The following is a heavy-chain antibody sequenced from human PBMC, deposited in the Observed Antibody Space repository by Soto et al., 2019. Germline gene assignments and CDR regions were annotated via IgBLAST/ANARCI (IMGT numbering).Heavy chain of an antibody. J-gene: IGHJ4*02. D-gene: IGHD5-12*01. Sequence: QVQLQESGPGLVKPSQTLSLTCTVSGGSISSGGYYWSWIRQHPGKGLEWIGYIYYSGSTYYNPSIKSRVTISVDTSKNQFSLKLSSVTAADTAVYYCARTRVRRDGYKPIDYWGQGTLVTVSS. V-gene: IGHV4-31*03. CDR1: GGSISSGGYY. CDR2: IYYSGST. CDR3: ARTRVRRDGYKPIDY.